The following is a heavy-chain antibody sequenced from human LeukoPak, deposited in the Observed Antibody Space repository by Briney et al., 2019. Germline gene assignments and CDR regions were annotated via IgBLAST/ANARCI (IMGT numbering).Heavy chain of an antibody. CDR3: ARLKLVRGVIITHVDV. V-gene: IGHV4-34*01. CDR2: INHSGGT. J-gene: IGHJ6*04. CDR1: GGSFSGYY. D-gene: IGHD3-10*01. Sequence: KPSETLSLTCAVYGGSFSGYYWSWIRQPPGKGLEWIGEINHSGGTNYNPSLKSRVTISVDTSKNQFSLKLSSVTAADTAVYYCARLKLVRGVIITHVDVWGKGTTVTVSS.